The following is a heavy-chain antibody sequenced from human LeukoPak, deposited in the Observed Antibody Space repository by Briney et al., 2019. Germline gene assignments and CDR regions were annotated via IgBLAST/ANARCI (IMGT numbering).Heavy chain of an antibody. V-gene: IGHV3-21*01. CDR2: ISSSSSYI. D-gene: IGHD3-10*01. CDR1: GFTFGTYS. Sequence: PGGSLRLSCAASGFTFGTYSMNWVRQAPGEGLEWVSSISSSSSYIYYADSVKGRFTISRDNAKNSLFLQMSSLRAEDTAVYYCARDAMVRGVLIDYWGQGTLVTVSS. CDR3: ARDAMVRGVLIDY. J-gene: IGHJ4*02.